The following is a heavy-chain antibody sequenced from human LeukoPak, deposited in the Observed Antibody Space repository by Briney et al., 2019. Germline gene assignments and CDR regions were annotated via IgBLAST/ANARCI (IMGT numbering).Heavy chain of an antibody. CDR2: IIPFYSAT. CDR3: ARDARYYDFWSGYYPYFDY. J-gene: IGHJ4*02. D-gene: IGHD3-3*01. CDR1: GGSLSTYA. Sequence: SVKVSCKASGGSLSTYAINWVRQVPGRGLEWMGGIIPFYSATDYAQKLQGRVTITADESTSTAYMELSSLRSEDTAVYYCARDARYYDFWSGYYPYFDYWGQGTLVTVSS. V-gene: IGHV1-69*13.